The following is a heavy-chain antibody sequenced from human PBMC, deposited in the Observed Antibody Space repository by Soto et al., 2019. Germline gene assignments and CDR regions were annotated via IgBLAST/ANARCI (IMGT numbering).Heavy chain of an antibody. CDR3: ARATGDYYYYGMDV. CDR2: IYYSGST. J-gene: IGHJ6*02. D-gene: IGHD2-8*02. V-gene: IGHV4-30-4*08. CDR1: GGSISSSSYY. Sequence: SETLSLTCTVSGGSISSSSYYWGWIRQPPGKGLEWIGYIYYSGSTYYNPSLKSRVTISVDTSKNQFSLKLSSVTAADTAVYYCARATGDYYYYGMDVWGQGTTVTVSS.